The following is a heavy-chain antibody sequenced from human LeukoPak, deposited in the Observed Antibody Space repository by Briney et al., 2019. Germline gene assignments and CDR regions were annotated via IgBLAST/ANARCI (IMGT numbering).Heavy chain of an antibody. CDR2: ISGSGGST. D-gene: IGHD3-10*01. CDR3: AKESGRYYGSGFCDY. CDR1: GFTFSSYA. V-gene: IGHV3-23*01. Sequence: GGSLRLSCAASGFTFSSYAMSWVRQAPGKGLEWVSAISGSGGSTYYADSVKGRFTISRDNFKNTLYLQMNSLRAEDAAVYYCAKESGRYYGSGFCDYWGQGTLVTVSS. J-gene: IGHJ4*02.